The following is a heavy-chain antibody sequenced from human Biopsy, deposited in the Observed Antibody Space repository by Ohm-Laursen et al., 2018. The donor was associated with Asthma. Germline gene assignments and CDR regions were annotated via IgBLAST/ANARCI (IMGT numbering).Heavy chain of an antibody. Sequence: SVKVSCKSLGGTFNTYVIGWVRRAPGQGLEWMGGINSVFGTTTYPQKFQDRVTITADDSTSTVHMELSSLRSEDTAVYYCARKAGPCISRTCYSLDFWGQGTLVTVPS. V-gene: IGHV1-69*13. CDR2: INSVFGTT. CDR3: ARKAGPCISRTCYSLDF. CDR1: GGTFNTYV. J-gene: IGHJ4*02. D-gene: IGHD2-2*01.